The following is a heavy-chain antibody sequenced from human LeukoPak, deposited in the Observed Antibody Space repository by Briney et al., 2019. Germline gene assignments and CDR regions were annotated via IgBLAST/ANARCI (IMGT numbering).Heavy chain of an antibody. D-gene: IGHD3-9*01. V-gene: IGHV1-46*01. CDR2: INPSGGST. J-gene: IGHJ4*02. Sequence: ASVKVSCKASGYTFTSYYMHWVRQAPGQGLEWMGVINPSGGSTSYAQKFQGRVTMTRDTSTSTVYMELSSLRSEDTAVYYCARTDPIRYFDWLSQSPFDYWGQGTLVTVSS. CDR1: GYTFTSYY. CDR3: ARTDPIRYFDWLSQSPFDY.